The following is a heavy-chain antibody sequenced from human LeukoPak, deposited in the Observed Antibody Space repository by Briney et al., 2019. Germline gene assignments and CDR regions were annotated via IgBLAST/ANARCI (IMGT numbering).Heavy chain of an antibody. Sequence: GGSLRLSCAASGFNVSNNYMNWVRQAPGKGLEWVSVIFSSGPTYYADSVKGRFTISRDNSKNTLYLQMNTLRPDDTAVYYCTRAKRGPFDYWGQGTLVTVSS. J-gene: IGHJ4*01. CDR2: IFSSGPT. CDR1: GFNVSNNY. CDR3: TRAKRGPFDY. V-gene: IGHV3-66*03.